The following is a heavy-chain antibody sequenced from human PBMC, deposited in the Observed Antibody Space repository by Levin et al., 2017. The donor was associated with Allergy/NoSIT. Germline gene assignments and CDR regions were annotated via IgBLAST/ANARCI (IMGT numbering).Heavy chain of an antibody. CDR2: ISHDGTNI. D-gene: IGHD6-13*01. J-gene: IGHJ6*02. Sequence: GGSLRLSCAASGFTFSIYAIHWVRQAPGKGLEWVAVISHDGTNIYYADSVEGRFTISRDNSKNNLHLQMNSLRVEDTAVYYCARDRFQQHLDSGMDVWGQGTTVTVSS. CDR3: ARDRFQQHLDSGMDV. CDR1: GFTFSIYA. V-gene: IGHV3-30*04.